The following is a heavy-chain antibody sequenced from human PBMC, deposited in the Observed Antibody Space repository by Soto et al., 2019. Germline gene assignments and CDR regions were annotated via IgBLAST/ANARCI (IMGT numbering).Heavy chain of an antibody. CDR3: ARKYSGYDLAYFDY. D-gene: IGHD5-12*01. CDR2: ISSRSSYI. J-gene: IGHJ4*02. CDR1: GFTFSSYS. V-gene: IGHV3-21*01. Sequence: EVQLVESGGGLVKRGGSLRLSCAASGFTFSSYSMNWVRQAPGKGLEWVSSISSRSSYIYYADSVKGRFTISRDKPNNSLYLQMNSLRAEDRAVYYCARKYSGYDLAYFDYWGQGTLVTVSS.